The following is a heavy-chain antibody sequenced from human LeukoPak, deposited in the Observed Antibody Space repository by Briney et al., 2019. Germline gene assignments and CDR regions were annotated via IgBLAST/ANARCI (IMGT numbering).Heavy chain of an antibody. D-gene: IGHD5-18*01. CDR2: MNPNSGNT. CDR3: ARDEDTALAPGGY. V-gene: IGHV1-8*02. J-gene: IGHJ4*02. Sequence: GASVKVSCKASGYTFTSYDINWVRQATGQGLEWMGWMNPNSGNTGYAQKVQGRVTMTTDTSTSTAYMELRSLRSDDTAVYYCARDEDTALAPGGYWGQGTLVTVSS. CDR1: GYTFTSYD.